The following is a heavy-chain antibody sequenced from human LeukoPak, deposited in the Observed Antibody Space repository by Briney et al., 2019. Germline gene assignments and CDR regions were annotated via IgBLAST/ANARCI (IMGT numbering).Heavy chain of an antibody. Sequence: SETLSLTCTVSGGSISSSSYYWGWIRQPPGKGLEWIGSIYYSGSTYYNPSLKSRVTISVDTSKNQFSLKLSSVTAADTVVYYCARRGAPDCSGGSCYKVDYWGQGTLVTVSS. D-gene: IGHD2-15*01. V-gene: IGHV4-39*01. CDR2: IYYSGST. CDR3: ARRGAPDCSGGSCYKVDY. CDR1: GGSISSSSYY. J-gene: IGHJ4*02.